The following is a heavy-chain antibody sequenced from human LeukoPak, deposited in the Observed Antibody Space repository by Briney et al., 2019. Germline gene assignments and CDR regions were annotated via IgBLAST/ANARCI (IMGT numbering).Heavy chain of an antibody. CDR3: ARVQFGAAGSFDC. CDR1: GGSISSDTYY. D-gene: IGHD6-19*01. Sequence: SQTLSLTCTVSGGSISSDTYYWSWIRQPAGKGLEWIGRIFTSGRIDYNPSLRSRVAMSVDPSKNQFSLKMSSVTAADTAVYFCARVQFGAAGSFDCWGQGTLVTVSS. J-gene: IGHJ4*02. CDR2: IFTSGRI. V-gene: IGHV4-61*02.